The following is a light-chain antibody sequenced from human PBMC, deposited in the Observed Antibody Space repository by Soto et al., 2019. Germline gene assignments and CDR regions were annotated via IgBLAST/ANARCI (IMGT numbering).Light chain of an antibody. CDR2: AAS. CDR1: QGIANY. CDR3: KKYSSAPWT. J-gene: IGKJ1*01. Sequence: DIQMTQSPSSLSASVGDRVTISCRASQGIANYLAWYQQKPGKVPELLIYAASTLHSGVTSRFSRSRSGTDFTLTISSLKNEDVASYYCKKYSSAPWTFGQGTKVEIK. V-gene: IGKV1-27*01.